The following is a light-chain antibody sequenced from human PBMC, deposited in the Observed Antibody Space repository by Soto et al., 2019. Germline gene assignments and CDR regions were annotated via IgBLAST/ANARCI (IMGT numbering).Light chain of an antibody. Sequence: QSVLTQPPSASGSPGQSVTISCTGTSSDVGKYDYVSWFQHHPGKAPKLIIYEVSKRPSGVPDRFSGSKSGSTASLTVSGLQTEDEADYYCSSFASTHTYVFGTGTKLTVL. V-gene: IGLV2-8*01. J-gene: IGLJ1*01. CDR3: SSFASTHTYV. CDR1: SSDVGKYDY. CDR2: EVS.